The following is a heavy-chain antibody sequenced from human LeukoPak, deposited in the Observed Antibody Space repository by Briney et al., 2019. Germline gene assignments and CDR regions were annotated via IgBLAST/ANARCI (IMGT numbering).Heavy chain of an antibody. Sequence: PGRSLRLSCAASGFTFGSYGMHWVRQAPGKGLEWVAVIWYDGSNKYYADSVKGRFTISRDNSKNTLDLQMNSLRAADTAVYYCARDGLRGNNWLDPWGQGTLVTVSS. CDR3: ARDGLRGNNWLDP. CDR1: GFTFGSYG. J-gene: IGHJ5*02. CDR2: IWYDGSNK. D-gene: IGHD5-24*01. V-gene: IGHV3-33*01.